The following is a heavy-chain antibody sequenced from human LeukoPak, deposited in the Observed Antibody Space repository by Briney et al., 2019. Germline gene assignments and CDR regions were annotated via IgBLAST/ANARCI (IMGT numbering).Heavy chain of an antibody. Sequence: PSETLSLTCTVSGGSISSSSYYWRWIRQPPGKGLEWIGSIYYSGSTYYNPSLKSRVTISVDTSKNQFSLKLSSVTAADTAVYYCARDPVAASSSSWSDYWGQGTLVTVSS. CDR2: IYYSGST. D-gene: IGHD6-13*01. V-gene: IGHV4-39*07. CDR1: GGSISSSSYY. J-gene: IGHJ4*02. CDR3: ARDPVAASSSSWSDY.